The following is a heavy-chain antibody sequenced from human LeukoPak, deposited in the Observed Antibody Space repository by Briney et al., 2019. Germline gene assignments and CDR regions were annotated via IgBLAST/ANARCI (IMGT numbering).Heavy chain of an antibody. J-gene: IGHJ4*02. D-gene: IGHD2-15*01. CDR1: GFTFSSYP. CDR3: TTDTWYSAGH. V-gene: IGHV3-30-3*01. Sequence: GGSLRLSCAASGFTFSSYPMHWVCQAPGKGLEWVAVISYGGGNKYYADSVKGRFTISRDNAKNSLFLQMNSLRAEDTAIYYCTTDTWYSAGHWGQGTLVTVSS. CDR2: ISYGGGNK.